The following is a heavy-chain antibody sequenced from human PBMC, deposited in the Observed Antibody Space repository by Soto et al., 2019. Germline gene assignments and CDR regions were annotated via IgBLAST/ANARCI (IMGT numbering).Heavy chain of an antibody. Sequence: QVQLQESGPGLVKPSQTLSLTCTVSGGSISSGGYYWSWIRQHPGKGLEWIGYIYYSGSTYYNPSPKKRVTISVDTSKNQFSLKLGSVTAADTAVYYCAGGKTVISSSRAVAGRAGLQPTTGMDVWGQGTTVTVSS. V-gene: IGHV4-31*03. J-gene: IGHJ6*02. CDR2: IYYSGST. CDR1: GGSISSGGYY. CDR3: AGGKTVISSSRAVAGRAGLQPTTGMDV. D-gene: IGHD6-19*01.